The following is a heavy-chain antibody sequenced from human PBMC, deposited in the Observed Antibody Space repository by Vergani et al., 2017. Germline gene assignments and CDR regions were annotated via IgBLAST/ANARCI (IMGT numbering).Heavy chain of an antibody. D-gene: IGHD3-3*01. J-gene: IGHJ5*02. CDR1: GFTFSSYA. CDR2: ISGSGGST. Sequence: EVQLLESGGGLVQPGGSLRLSCAASGFTFSSYAMSWVRQAPGKGLEWVSAISGSGGSTYYADSVKGRFTISRDNSKNTLYLQMNSLRAEDTAVYYCAKRPIXGDFWSGYYNWFDPWGQGTLVTVSS. V-gene: IGHV3-23*01. CDR3: AKRPIXGDFWSGYYNWFDP.